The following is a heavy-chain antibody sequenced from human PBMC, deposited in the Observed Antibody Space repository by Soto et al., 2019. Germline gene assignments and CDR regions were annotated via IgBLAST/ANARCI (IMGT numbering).Heavy chain of an antibody. V-gene: IGHV3-11*06. CDR2: ISSSSSYT. J-gene: IGHJ4*02. Sequence: QVQLVESGGGLVKPGGSLRLSCAASGFTFSDYYMSWIRQAPGKGLEWVSYISSSSSYTNYADSVKGRFTISRDNAKNSRYLPMNSLRAEDTAVYYCARPSWPGRGSGFDYWGQGTLVTVSS. CDR3: ARPSWPGRGSGFDY. D-gene: IGHD3-10*01. CDR1: GFTFSDYY.